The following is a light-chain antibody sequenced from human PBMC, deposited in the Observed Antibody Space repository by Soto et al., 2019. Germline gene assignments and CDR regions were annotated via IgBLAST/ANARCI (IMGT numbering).Light chain of an antibody. CDR1: QSVSRN. V-gene: IGKV3-15*01. J-gene: IGKJ4*01. CDR2: GAS. Sequence: EIVMTQSPATLSVSPGERATLSCRASQSVSRNLAWYQQKPGQAPRLLIYGASTRATGIPARFSGSGSGTEFTLTLISLQSEDFAVYYCQQYNNWPLLFGGGTKVEIK. CDR3: QQYNNWPLL.